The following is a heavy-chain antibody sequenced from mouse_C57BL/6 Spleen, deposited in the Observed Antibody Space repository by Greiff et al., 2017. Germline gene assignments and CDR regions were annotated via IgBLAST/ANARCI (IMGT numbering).Heavy chain of an antibody. CDR2: ISRGGSYT. D-gene: IGHD3-3*01. CDR1: GFTFSSYG. J-gene: IGHJ2*01. CDR3: ARQGPWGLRPVDY. V-gene: IGHV5-6*01. Sequence: EVQVVESGGDLVKPGGSLKLSCAASGFTFSSYGMSWVRQTPDKRLEWVATISRGGSYTYYPDSVKGRFTISRDNAKNTLYLQMSSLKSEDTAMYYCARQGPWGLRPVDYWGQGTTLTVSS.